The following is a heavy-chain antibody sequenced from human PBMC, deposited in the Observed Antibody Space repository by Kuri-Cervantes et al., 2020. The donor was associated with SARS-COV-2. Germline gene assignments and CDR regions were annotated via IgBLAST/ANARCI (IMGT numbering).Heavy chain of an antibody. V-gene: IGHV3-11*04. J-gene: IGHJ4*02. D-gene: IGHD3-22*01. Sequence: GGSLRLSCTASGFIFSDYYMTWIRQAPGKGLEWVSNIGPSGTTKYYADSVKGRFTISRDNAKNSLYLQMNSLRAEDTAVYCCASPPESDSSGSPFDYWGQGTLVTVSS. CDR2: IGPSGTTK. CDR1: GFIFSDYY. CDR3: ASPPESDSSGSPFDY.